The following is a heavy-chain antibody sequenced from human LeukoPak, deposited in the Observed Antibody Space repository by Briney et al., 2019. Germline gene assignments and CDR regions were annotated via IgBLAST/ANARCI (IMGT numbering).Heavy chain of an antibody. CDR3: ARDPDNWYFDL. J-gene: IGHJ2*01. Sequence: SETLSLTCAVYGGSFSGYYWSWIRQPPGKGLEWIGEINHSGSTNYNPSLKSRVTISVDTSKNQFSLKLSSVTAADTAVYYCARDPDNWYFDLWGRGTLVTVSS. V-gene: IGHV4-34*01. CDR2: INHSGST. CDR1: GGSFSGYY. D-gene: IGHD1-14*01.